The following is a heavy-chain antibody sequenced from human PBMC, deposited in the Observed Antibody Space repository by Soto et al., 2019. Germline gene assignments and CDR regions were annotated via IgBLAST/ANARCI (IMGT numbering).Heavy chain of an antibody. CDR3: AKDRMAAYYDILTGYVFDY. J-gene: IGHJ4*02. Sequence: GGSLRLSCAASGFTFSSYAMSWVRQAPGKGLEWVSAISGSGGSTYYADSVKGWFTISRDNSKNTLYLQMNSLRAEDTAVYYCAKDRMAAYYDILTGYVFDYWGQGTLVTVSS. CDR2: ISGSGGST. V-gene: IGHV3-23*01. CDR1: GFTFSSYA. D-gene: IGHD3-9*01.